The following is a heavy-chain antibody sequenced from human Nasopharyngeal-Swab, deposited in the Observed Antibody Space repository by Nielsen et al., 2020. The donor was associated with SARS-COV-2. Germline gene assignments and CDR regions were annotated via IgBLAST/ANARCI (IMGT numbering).Heavy chain of an antibody. D-gene: IGHD3-22*01. CDR1: GGSISSSNW. V-gene: IGHV4-4*02. J-gene: IGHJ4*02. Sequence: SATLSLTCAVSGGSISSSNWWSWVRQPPGKGLEWIGEIYHSGSTNYNPSLKSRVTISVDKSKNQFSLKLSSVTAADTAVYYCARTPPIYYYDSSGYYYWGQGTLVTVSS. CDR2: IYHSGST. CDR3: ARTPPIYYYDSSGYYY.